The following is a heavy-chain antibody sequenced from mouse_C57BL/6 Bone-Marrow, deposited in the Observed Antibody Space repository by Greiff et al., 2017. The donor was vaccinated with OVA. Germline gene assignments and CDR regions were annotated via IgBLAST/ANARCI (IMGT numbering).Heavy chain of an antibody. J-gene: IGHJ4*01. CDR3: AREEPGSSPDYYAMDY. CDR1: GYTFTSYG. CDR2: IYPRSGNT. D-gene: IGHD1-1*01. Sequence: QVQLQQSGAELARPGASVKLSCKASGYTFTSYGISWVKQRTGQGLEWIGEIYPRSGNTYYNEKFKGKATLTADKSSSTAYMELRSLTSEDSAVYFCAREEPGSSPDYYAMDYWGQGTSVTVSS. V-gene: IGHV1-81*01.